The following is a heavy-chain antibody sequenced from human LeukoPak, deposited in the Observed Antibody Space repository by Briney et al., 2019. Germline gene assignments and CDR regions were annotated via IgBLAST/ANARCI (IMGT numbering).Heavy chain of an antibody. Sequence: TGGYLRLSCVASGFTFSSYAMSWVRQAPGKGLEWVSAISGSGGSTYYADSVKGRFTISRDNSKNTLYLQMNSLRADDTAVYYCAKVGSTVTTYYYYYMDVWGKGTTVTVSS. CDR1: GFTFSSYA. J-gene: IGHJ6*03. CDR3: AKVGSTVTTYYYYYMDV. D-gene: IGHD4-11*01. V-gene: IGHV3-23*01. CDR2: ISGSGGST.